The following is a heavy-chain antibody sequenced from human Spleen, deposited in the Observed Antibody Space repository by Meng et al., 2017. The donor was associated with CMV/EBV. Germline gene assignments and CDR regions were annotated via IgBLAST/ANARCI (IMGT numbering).Heavy chain of an antibody. CDR2: IKQDGSEK. CDR3: ARVPKGYSSSWYWFDP. Sequence: GESLKISCAASGFTFSSYWMSWVRQAPGKGLAWVANIKQDGSEKYYVDSVKGRFTISRDNAKNSLYLQMNSLRAEDTAVYYCARVPKGYSSSWYWFDPWGQGTLVTVSS. J-gene: IGHJ5*02. CDR1: GFTFSSYW. V-gene: IGHV3-7*01. D-gene: IGHD6-13*01.